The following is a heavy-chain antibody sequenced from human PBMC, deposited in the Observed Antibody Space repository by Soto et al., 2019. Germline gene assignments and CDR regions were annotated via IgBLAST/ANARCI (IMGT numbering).Heavy chain of an antibody. CDR1: GGSISSGGYH. D-gene: IGHD3-10*01. Sequence: QVQLQESGPGLVKPSTTLSLTCTVSGGSISSGGYHWSWIRQHPGKGLEGIGYIDYSGSTYYNPSLKSGVTISVDTPKNQSSLKLSSVTAADTAVYYCAGDFSGSLMVRGVMGVFDPWGEGTLVAVAS. CDR3: AGDFSGSLMVRGVMGVFDP. J-gene: IGHJ5*02. V-gene: IGHV4-31*03. CDR2: IDYSGST.